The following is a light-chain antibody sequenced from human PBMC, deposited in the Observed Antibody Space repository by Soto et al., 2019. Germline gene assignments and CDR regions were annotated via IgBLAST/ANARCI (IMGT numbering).Light chain of an antibody. J-gene: IGLJ1*01. Sequence: QAVVTQPPSVSGAPGQTVTISCTGSSSNIGAGYDVHWYQQHPGTAPKLLIYGNSNRPSGVPDRFSGSKSGTSASLAITGLQADDEDEYYCQSYASSVSLRVFGTGTKLTVL. CDR3: QSYASSVSLRV. CDR1: SSNIGAGYD. CDR2: GNS. V-gene: IGLV1-40*01.